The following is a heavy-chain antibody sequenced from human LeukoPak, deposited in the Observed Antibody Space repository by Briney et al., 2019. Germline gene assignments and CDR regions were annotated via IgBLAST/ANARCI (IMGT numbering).Heavy chain of an antibody. CDR3: ARDRVDIVVVPAAPDAFDI. V-gene: IGHV3-21*01. CDR1: GLTFSSYS. D-gene: IGHD2-2*01. Sequence: GGSLRLSCAASGLTFSSYSMNWVRQAPGKGLEWVSSISSSSSYIYYADSVKDRFTISRDNAKNSLYLQMNSLRAEDTAVYYCARDRVDIVVVPAAPDAFDIWGQGTMVTVSS. CDR2: ISSSSSYI. J-gene: IGHJ3*02.